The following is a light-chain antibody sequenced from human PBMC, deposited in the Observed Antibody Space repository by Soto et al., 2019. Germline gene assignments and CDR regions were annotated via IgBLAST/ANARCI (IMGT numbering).Light chain of an antibody. Sequence: EIVLTQSPGTLSLSPGERATLSCRASQSVSRSYLAWYQQKPGQAPRLLIYGASSRATGIPDRFSGSGSGTDFTLTISRLEPEDFAVYYRQQYGSSPLTFGGGTKVEIK. V-gene: IGKV3-20*01. CDR1: QSVSRSY. J-gene: IGKJ4*01. CDR3: QQYGSSPLT. CDR2: GAS.